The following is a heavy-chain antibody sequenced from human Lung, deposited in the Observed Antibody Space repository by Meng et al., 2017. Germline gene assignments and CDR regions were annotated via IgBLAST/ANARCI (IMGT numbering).Heavy chain of an antibody. D-gene: IGHD2-15*01. J-gene: IGHJ4*02. CDR3: ASYCRGTSCATY. CDR2: VNPNNGGT. Sequence: QVQPVQSGAEVKKPGASVKVSCKASGYTFTGSYMHWVRQAPGQGLEWMGRVNPNNGGTNYAQKFEGRVTMTRDTSISTAYLELSRLTSDDTAVYYCASYCRGTSCATYWGQGSLVTVSS. V-gene: IGHV1-2*06. CDR1: GYTFTGSY.